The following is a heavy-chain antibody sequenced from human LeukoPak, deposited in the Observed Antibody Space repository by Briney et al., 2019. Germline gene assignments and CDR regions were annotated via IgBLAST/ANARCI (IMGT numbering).Heavy chain of an antibody. J-gene: IGHJ4*02. V-gene: IGHV3-21*01. CDR2: ISSSSSYI. CDR3: ARSPGLYQLLPDY. Sequence: PGGSLRHSCAASGFTFSSYSMNWVRQAPGKGLEWVSSISSSSSYIYYADSVKGRFTISRDNAKNSLYLQMNSLRAEDTAVYYCARSPGLYQLLPDYWGQGTLVTVSS. D-gene: IGHD2-2*01. CDR1: GFTFSSYS.